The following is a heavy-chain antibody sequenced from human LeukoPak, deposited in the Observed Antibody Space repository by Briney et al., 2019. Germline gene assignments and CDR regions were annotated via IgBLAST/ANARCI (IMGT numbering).Heavy chain of an antibody. D-gene: IGHD1-20*01. J-gene: IGHJ4*02. CDR3: ARGYNWNDGALNY. Sequence: SGTLSLTCAVSGGSISSSNWWSWVRQPPGKGLEWIGEIYHSGSTNYNPSLKSRVTISVDKSKNQFSPKLSSVTAADTAVYYCARGYNWNDGALNYWGQGTLVTVSS. CDR1: GGSISSSNW. V-gene: IGHV4-4*02. CDR2: IYHSGST.